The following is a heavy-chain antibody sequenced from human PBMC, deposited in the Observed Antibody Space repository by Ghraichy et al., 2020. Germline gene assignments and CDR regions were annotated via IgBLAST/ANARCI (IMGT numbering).Heavy chain of an antibody. Sequence: SETLSLTCTVSGASIGSFYWSWIRQSAGKGLEWIGRTYIGGTANYNPSLKSRVTMSVDMSKNELSLTLTSVTAADTAVYYCARAHKWNDFLDLLGQGALVTVSS. D-gene: IGHD1-20*01. CDR2: TYIGGTA. CDR3: ARAHKWNDFLDL. J-gene: IGHJ4*02. V-gene: IGHV4-4*07. CDR1: GASIGSFY.